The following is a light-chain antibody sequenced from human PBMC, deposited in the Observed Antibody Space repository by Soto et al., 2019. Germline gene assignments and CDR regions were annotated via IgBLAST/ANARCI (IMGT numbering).Light chain of an antibody. Sequence: HMTQSPSTLSASVGDRVTITCRASQSIRSWLAWYQQRPGQAPKVLIYDASNLASGVPSRFSGSGSGTEFTLTISSLQPDDVATYYCQQYNSVPWTFGRGTKVEIK. V-gene: IGKV1-5*01. J-gene: IGKJ1*01. CDR1: QSIRSW. CDR3: QQYNSVPWT. CDR2: DAS.